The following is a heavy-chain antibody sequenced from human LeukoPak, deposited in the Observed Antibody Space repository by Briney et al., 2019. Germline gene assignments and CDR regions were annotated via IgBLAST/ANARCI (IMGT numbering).Heavy chain of an antibody. V-gene: IGHV4-61*02. CDR3: AGHYYDSSGYHSKYYFDY. Sequence: SQTLSLTCTVSGGSISSGSYYWSWIRQPAGKGLEWIGRIYTSGSTNYNPSLKSRVTISVDTSKNQFSLKLSSVTAADTAVYYCAGHYYDSSGYHSKYYFDYWGQGTLVTVSS. CDR2: IYTSGST. CDR1: GGSISSGSYY. D-gene: IGHD3-22*01. J-gene: IGHJ4*02.